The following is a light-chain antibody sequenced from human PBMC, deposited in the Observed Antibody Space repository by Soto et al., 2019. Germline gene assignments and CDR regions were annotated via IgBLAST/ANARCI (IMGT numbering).Light chain of an antibody. CDR1: QDISTH. V-gene: IGKV1-9*01. CDR3: QQAKHYPLT. CDR2: SAS. Sequence: DIQLTQSPSFLSASVGDRVTITCRASQDISTHLAWYQQKSGRAPNLLIFSASTLQGGGPSRFSGSGSGTELTLTISSLQPEDSATYYCQQAKHYPLTFGGGTQVEIK. J-gene: IGKJ4*01.